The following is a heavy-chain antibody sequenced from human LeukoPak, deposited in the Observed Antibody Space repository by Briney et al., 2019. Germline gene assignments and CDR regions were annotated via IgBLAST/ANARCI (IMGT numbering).Heavy chain of an antibody. CDR3: GGETDEDMLSGYYGSGFDGAFDI. V-gene: IGHV4-59*11. Sequence: PSETLSLTCSASGGSNSIHYRRPIRQPPGKGLEWIGYIYYSGSTNYNPSLKSRVTISVDTSKNQFSLKLGSVTAADPAVYYWGGETDEDMLSGYYGSGFDGAFDIWGQGTMVTVSS. D-gene: IGHD3-9*01. J-gene: IGHJ3*02. CDR1: GGSNSIHY. CDR2: IYYSGST.